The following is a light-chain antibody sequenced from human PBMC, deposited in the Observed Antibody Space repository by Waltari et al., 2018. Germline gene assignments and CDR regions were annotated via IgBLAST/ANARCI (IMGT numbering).Light chain of an antibody. J-gene: IGLJ2*01. CDR2: DLT. CDR1: SDDIGAYSY. V-gene: IGLV2-14*03. CDR3: SAYTSRGTLK. Sequence: QSALTQPASVSGSPGQSITISCTGTSDDIGAYSYVTWYHQRPGKVPKLIIYDLTEGPSGVSTRCSGSKSGSTAALTVSGLQAEDEGLFYCSAYTSRGTLKFGGGTRVTVL.